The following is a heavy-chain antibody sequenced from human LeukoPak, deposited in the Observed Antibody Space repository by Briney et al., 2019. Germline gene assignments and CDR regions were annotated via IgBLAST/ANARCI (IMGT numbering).Heavy chain of an antibody. CDR3: ARSLLAARFGFDY. CDR1: GGSFSGYY. D-gene: IGHD6-6*01. J-gene: IGHJ4*02. Sequence: KSSETLSLTCAVYGGSFSGYYWSWIRQPPGKGLEWIGEINHSGSTNYNPSLKSRVTISVDTSKNQFSLKLSSVTAADTAVYYCARSLLAARFGFDYWGQETLVTVSS. V-gene: IGHV4-34*01. CDR2: INHSGST.